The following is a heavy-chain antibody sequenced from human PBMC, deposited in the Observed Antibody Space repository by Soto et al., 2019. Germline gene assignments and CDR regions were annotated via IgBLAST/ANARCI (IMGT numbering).Heavy chain of an antibody. CDR1: GYTFTSYG. V-gene: IGHV1-18*04. CDR2: ISAYNGNT. D-gene: IGHD3-3*01. CDR3: ARDLGYYDFWSGFGSDYGMAV. J-gene: IGHJ6*02. Sequence: ASVKVSCKASGYTFTSYGISWVRQAPGQGLEWMGWISAYNGNTNYAQKLQGRVTMTTDTSTSTAYMELRSLRSDDTAVYYCARDLGYYDFWSGFGSDYGMAVWGQGTAVTVSS.